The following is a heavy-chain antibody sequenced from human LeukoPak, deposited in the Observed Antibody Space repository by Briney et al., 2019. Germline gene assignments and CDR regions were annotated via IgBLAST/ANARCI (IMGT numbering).Heavy chain of an antibody. Sequence: PGGSLRLSCTASGFTFSDYAMSWVRQAPGKGLEWVSSLTSNANTYYTDSVRGRLTISRDNSKNTLYLQMNNLRAEDTAVYYCAKDWKGARCDGDCLVYWGQGTLVTVSS. D-gene: IGHD2-21*02. CDR1: GFTFSDYA. J-gene: IGHJ4*02. CDR3: AKDWKGARCDGDCLVY. V-gene: IGHV3-23*01. CDR2: LTSNANT.